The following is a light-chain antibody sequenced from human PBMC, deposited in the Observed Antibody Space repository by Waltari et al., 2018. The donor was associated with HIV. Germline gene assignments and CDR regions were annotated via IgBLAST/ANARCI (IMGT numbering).Light chain of an antibody. V-gene: IGLV3-25*03. J-gene: IGLJ3*02. CDR3: ESADSSLWV. Sequence: SYELTQPPSVSVSPGQTARITCSGDALPKQYAYWYQQKAGQAPVLVIYKDSERPSGIPGRFSCSSSGTTGTLTISGVQAEDEADYYCESADSSLWVFGGGTKLTVL. CDR2: KDS. CDR1: ALPKQY.